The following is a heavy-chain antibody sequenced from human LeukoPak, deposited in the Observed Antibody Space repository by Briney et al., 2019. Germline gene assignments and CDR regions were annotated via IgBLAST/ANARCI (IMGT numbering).Heavy chain of an antibody. V-gene: IGHV3-48*03. D-gene: IGHD5-18*01. CDR3: ARNTGYSYGYFDY. CDR2: MSRGGNTI. CDR1: GFTFSNNE. J-gene: IGHJ4*02. Sequence: GSLRLSCAASGFTFSNNEMNWVRQAPGKGLEWVSYMSRGGNTIYHSDSVKGRFTVSRDTAENSLSLQMNSLRAEDTAVYYCARNTGYSYGYFDYWGQGTLVTVSS.